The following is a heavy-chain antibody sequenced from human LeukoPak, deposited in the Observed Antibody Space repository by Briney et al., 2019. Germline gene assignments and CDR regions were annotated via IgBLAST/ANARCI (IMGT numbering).Heavy chain of an antibody. CDR1: GVSISSSSYY. D-gene: IGHD6-6*01. Sequence: SETLSLTCTVSGVSISSSSYYWGWIRQPPGKGLEWIGYIYYSGSTNYNPSLKSRVTISLDTSKNQFSLKLSSVTAADSAVYYCARESSSSWGYMDVWGKGTTVTVSS. J-gene: IGHJ6*03. CDR2: IYYSGST. CDR3: ARESSSSWGYMDV. V-gene: IGHV4-61*01.